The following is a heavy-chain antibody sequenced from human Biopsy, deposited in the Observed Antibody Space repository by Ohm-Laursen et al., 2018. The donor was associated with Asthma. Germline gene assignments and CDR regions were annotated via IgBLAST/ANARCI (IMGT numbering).Heavy chain of an antibody. V-gene: IGHV4-39*01. Sequence: SETLSLTCSLSSGSGGYMRRGNYYWGWIRQPPGKGLEWIGSIYYSWTTYYNPSLESRVTVSADTSKNQFSLKLTSVTAADTAVYYCVRGSSSWHHGPFHYYYGLDVWGQGTTATVSS. CDR2: IYYSWTT. CDR1: SGSGGYMRRGNYY. D-gene: IGHD6-13*01. CDR3: VRGSSSWHHGPFHYYYGLDV. J-gene: IGHJ6*02.